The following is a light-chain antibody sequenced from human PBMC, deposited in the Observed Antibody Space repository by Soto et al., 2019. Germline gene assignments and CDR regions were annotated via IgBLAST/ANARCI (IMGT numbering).Light chain of an antibody. V-gene: IGLV2-14*01. Sequence: QSVLTQPESVSGFAGQSITISCTGTSSDVGGYNYVSWYQQHPGKAPKLMIYDVSNRPSGVSNGFSGSNSGNTASRTISGLQTEDEADYYCSSYTSSSTLPVVFGGGTKLTVL. CDR2: DVS. CDR3: SSYTSSSTLPVV. CDR1: SSDVGGYNY. J-gene: IGLJ2*01.